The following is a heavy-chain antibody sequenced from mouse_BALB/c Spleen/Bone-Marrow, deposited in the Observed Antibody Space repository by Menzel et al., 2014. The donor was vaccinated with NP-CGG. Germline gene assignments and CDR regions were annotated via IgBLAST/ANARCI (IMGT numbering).Heavy chain of an antibody. Sequence: QVQLKQSGAELVMPGTSVKMSCKAAGYSFTNFWIGWVKQRPGHGLEWIGDIYPKNDDANYNEKFKGRATLTVNTSSSXAYMQLSGLTSEDSAIYYCTRHYGNYDYWGQGSTLTVSS. CDR1: GYSFTNFW. CDR2: IYPKNDDA. V-gene: IGHV1-63*02. CDR3: TRHYGNYDY. J-gene: IGHJ2*01. D-gene: IGHD2-1*01.